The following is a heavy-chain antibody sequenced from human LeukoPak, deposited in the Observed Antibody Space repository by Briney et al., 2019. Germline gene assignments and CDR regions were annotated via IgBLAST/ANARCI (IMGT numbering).Heavy chain of an antibody. J-gene: IGHJ4*02. Sequence: ASVKVSCKASGYTFTSYGISWVRQAPGQGLEWMGWISAYNGNTNYAQKLQGRVTMTTDTSTSTAYMELRSLRSDDTAVYCCARDHGTCSSTSCPPGYWGQGTLVTVSS. CDR1: GYTFTSYG. CDR3: ARDHGTCSSTSCPPGY. CDR2: ISAYNGNT. D-gene: IGHD2-2*01. V-gene: IGHV1-18*01.